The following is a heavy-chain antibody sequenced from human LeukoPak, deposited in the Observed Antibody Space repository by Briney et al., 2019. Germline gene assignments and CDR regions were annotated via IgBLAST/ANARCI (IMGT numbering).Heavy chain of an antibody. Sequence: ASVKVSFKASGYTFTRFGISWVRQAPGQGLEWMGWIRVTNGDANYAQQLQGRVTMTADTSTRTVYMELRSLRSDDTAVYYCARDDYYDSSGDRDYWGQGTLVTVSS. J-gene: IGHJ4*02. D-gene: IGHD3-22*01. V-gene: IGHV1-18*01. CDR3: ARDDYYDSSGDRDY. CDR1: GYTFTRFG. CDR2: IRVTNGDA.